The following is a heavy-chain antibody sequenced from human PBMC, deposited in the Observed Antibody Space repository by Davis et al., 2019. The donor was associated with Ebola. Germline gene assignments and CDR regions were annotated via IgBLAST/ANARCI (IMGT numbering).Heavy chain of an antibody. J-gene: IGHJ4*02. V-gene: IGHV3-11*01. CDR2: ISSSGSTI. Sequence: PGGSLRLSCAASGFTFSAYYMSWIRQAPGKGLEWVSYISSSGSTIYYADSVKGRFTISRDNAKNSLYLQMNSLRAEDTAVYYCARDLPDVSMVYATYYFDYWGQGTLVTVSS. D-gene: IGHD2-8*01. CDR3: ARDLPDVSMVYATYYFDY. CDR1: GFTFSAYY.